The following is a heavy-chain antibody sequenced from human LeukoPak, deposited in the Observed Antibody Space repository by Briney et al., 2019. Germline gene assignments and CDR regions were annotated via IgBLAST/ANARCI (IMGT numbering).Heavy chain of an antibody. CDR2: IYYSGST. J-gene: IGHJ4*02. Sequence: PSETLSLTCTVSGGSISSYYWSWIRQPPGKGLEWIESIYYSGSTNYNPSLKSRVTISVDTSKNQFSLKLSSVTAADTAVYYCARAPYYYDSSGYYFDYWGQGTLVTVSS. V-gene: IGHV4-59*01. CDR1: GGSISSYY. D-gene: IGHD3-22*01. CDR3: ARAPYYYDSSGYYFDY.